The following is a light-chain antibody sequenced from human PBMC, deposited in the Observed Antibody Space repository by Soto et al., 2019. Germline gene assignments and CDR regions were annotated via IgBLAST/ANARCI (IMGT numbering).Light chain of an antibody. CDR2: STS. V-gene: IGLV7-43*01. Sequence: QAVVTQEPSLTVSPGGTVTLTCASSSGAVTSGYYPNWFQQKPGQPPRALIYSTSNKHPWTPARFSGSLLGGKAALTLSGVQPEDEAEYYCLLYYGAYYVFGTGTKVTVL. J-gene: IGLJ1*01. CDR3: LLYYGAYYV. CDR1: SGAVTSGYY.